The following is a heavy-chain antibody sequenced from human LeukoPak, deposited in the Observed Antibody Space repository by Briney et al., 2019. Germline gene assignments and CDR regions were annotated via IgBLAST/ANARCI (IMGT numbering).Heavy chain of an antibody. V-gene: IGHV1-2*06. D-gene: IGHD1-26*01. Sequence: ASVKVSCKASGYTFTSYGISWVRQAPGQGLEWMGRINPSTGGTNYAQNFQGRVTMTRDASISTAYMELSRRTSDDTAVYYCARDNDLRPIVGATTFPNEFDYWGQGTLVTVSP. CDR2: INPSTGGT. J-gene: IGHJ4*02. CDR3: ARDNDLRPIVGATTFPNEFDY. CDR1: GYTFTSYG.